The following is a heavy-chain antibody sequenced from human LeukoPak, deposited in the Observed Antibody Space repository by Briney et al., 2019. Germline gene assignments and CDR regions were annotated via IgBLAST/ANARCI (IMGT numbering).Heavy chain of an antibody. J-gene: IGHJ4*01. V-gene: IGHV3-53*01. CDR2: IYVGGRT. CDR3: ARVHTNAGVFDC. Sequence: PGGSLTLSCAASGFTCSRNYMSWLRQAPGQALECRSVIYVGGRTFYADPVTSRFTISRDNSKNTLYLQMNSLRAYDTAVYYCARVHTNAGVFDCWGHGTLVTASS. CDR1: GFTCSRNY. D-gene: IGHD1-1*01.